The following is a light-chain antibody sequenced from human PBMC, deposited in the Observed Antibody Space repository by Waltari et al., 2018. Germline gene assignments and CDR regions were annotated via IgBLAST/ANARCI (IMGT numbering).Light chain of an antibody. CDR2: EAT. CDR1: SSYVGSFNL. Sequence: QSALTQPASVSGSAGQSITISCSGTSSYVGSFNLVSWNQQHPGKAPKLIIYEATNRPSGVSNRFSGSKSGNTASLTISGLQADDEADYYCCSYTGTSPLYVFGTGTKVCVL. V-gene: IGLV2-23*01. J-gene: IGLJ1*01. CDR3: CSYTGTSPLYV.